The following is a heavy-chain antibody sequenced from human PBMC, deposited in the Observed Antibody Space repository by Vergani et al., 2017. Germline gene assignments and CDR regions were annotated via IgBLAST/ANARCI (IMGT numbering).Heavy chain of an antibody. CDR2: INPNSGGT. CDR1: GYTFTGYY. CDR3: ARGVEMATILPHWFD. V-gene: IGHV1-2*02. D-gene: IGHD5-24*01. J-gene: IGHJ4*02. Sequence: QVQLVQSGAEVQKPGASVKVSCKASGYTFTGYYMHWVRQAPGQGLEWMGWINPNSGGTNYAQKFQGRVTMTRDTSISTAYMELSRLRSDDTAVYYCARGVEMATILPHWFDWGQGTLVTVSS.